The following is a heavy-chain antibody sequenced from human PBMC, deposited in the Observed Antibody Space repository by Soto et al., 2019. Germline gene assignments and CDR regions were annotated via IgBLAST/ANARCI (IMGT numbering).Heavy chain of an antibody. CDR1: GFTFRSFT. CDR3: TRDASRDSSARGWFTP. D-gene: IGHD6-13*01. V-gene: IGHV3-21*01. J-gene: IGHJ5*02. CDR2: ISSNSAYI. Sequence: EVHLVESGGGLVKPGGSLRLSCAASGFTFRSFTMNWVRQAPGKGLEWVSTISSNSAYIYYTDALRGRFTISRDNAKNSLHLQLNSLRAEDTAVYWCTRDASRDSSARGWFTPWGPGTVVTVSS.